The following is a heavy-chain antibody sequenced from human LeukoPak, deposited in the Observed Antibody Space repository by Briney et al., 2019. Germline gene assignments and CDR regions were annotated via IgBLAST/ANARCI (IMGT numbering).Heavy chain of an antibody. J-gene: IGHJ4*02. D-gene: IGHD2-2*01. CDR1: GYTFTSYA. CDR3: ARPDGVPATANFDY. CDR2: INTNTGNP. Sequence: ASVKVSCKASGYTFTSYAMNWVRQAPGQGLEWMGWINTNTGNPTYAQGFTGRFVFSLDTSVSTAYLQISGLKAEGTAVYYCARPDGVPATANFDYWGQGTLVTVSS. V-gene: IGHV7-4-1*02.